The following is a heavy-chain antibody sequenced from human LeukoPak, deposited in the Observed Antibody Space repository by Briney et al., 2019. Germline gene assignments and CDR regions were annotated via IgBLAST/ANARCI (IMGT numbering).Heavy chain of an antibody. Sequence: SETLSLTCAVYGGSFSGYYWSWIRQPPGKGLEWIGEINHSGSTNYNPSLKSRVTISVDTSKNQFSLKLSSVTAADTAVYYCARDPGWLQSSAPNEHDAFDIWGQGTMVTVSS. CDR2: INHSGST. CDR1: GGSFSGYY. J-gene: IGHJ3*02. D-gene: IGHD5-24*01. V-gene: IGHV4-34*01. CDR3: ARDPGWLQSSAPNEHDAFDI.